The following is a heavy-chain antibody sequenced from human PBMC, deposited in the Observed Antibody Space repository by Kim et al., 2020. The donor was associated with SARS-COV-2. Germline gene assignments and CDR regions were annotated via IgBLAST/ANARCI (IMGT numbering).Heavy chain of an antibody. J-gene: IGHJ3*01. CDR1: GFTFSGYA. CDR2: ISYEGENN. CDR3: VRDPSDHKGGFD. Sequence: GGSLRRSCGASGFTFSGYALHLVRQAPGKGLEWMAHISYEGENNYYADSVTGRFTSSRDNSNNTLYVERISLRAEDTAVYYWVRDPSDHKGGFD. D-gene: IGHD2-21*02. V-gene: IGHV3-30*04.